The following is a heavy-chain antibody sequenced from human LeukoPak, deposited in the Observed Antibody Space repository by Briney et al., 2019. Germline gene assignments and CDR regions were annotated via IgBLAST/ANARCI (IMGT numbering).Heavy chain of an antibody. CDR1: GVSISSYH. Sequence: PSETLSLTCTVSGVSISSYHWSWIRQPAGKGLEWIGRVHTSGTTNYSPSLKSRVTMSVDTSKNQLSLILTSVTAADTAVYYCARDGLYSYGYSYFDYWGQGTLVTVSS. CDR3: ARDGLYSYGYSYFDY. J-gene: IGHJ4*02. D-gene: IGHD5-18*01. CDR2: VHTSGTT. V-gene: IGHV4-4*07.